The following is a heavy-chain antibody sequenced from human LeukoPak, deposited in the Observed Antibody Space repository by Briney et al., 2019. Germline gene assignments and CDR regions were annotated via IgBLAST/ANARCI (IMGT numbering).Heavy chain of an antibody. CDR1: GGTFSSYA. Sequence: GASVKVSCKASGGTFSSYAISWVRQAPGQGLEWMGWISAYNGNTNYAQKLQGRVTMTTDTSTSTVYMELRSLRSDDTAVYYCARERAADYDFWSGYWDAFDIWGQGTMVTVSS. V-gene: IGHV1-18*01. CDR2: ISAYNGNT. CDR3: ARERAADYDFWSGYWDAFDI. J-gene: IGHJ3*02. D-gene: IGHD3-3*01.